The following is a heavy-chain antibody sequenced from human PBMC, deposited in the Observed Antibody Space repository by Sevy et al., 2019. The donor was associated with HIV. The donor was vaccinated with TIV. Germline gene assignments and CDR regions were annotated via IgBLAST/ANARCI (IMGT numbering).Heavy chain of an antibody. Sequence: GGSLRLSCAASGFTLSSYSMNWVRQAPGKGLEWVSYISSSSSTIYYADSVKGRFTISRDNAKNSLYLQMNSLRDEDTAVYYCARQYSSGWLYYYGMDVWGQGATVTVSS. CDR1: GFTLSSYS. CDR3: ARQYSSGWLYYYGMDV. D-gene: IGHD6-19*01. J-gene: IGHJ6*02. V-gene: IGHV3-48*02. CDR2: ISSSSSTI.